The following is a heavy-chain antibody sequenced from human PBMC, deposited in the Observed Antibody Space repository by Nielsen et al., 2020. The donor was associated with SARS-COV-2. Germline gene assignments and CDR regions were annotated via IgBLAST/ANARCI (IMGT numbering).Heavy chain of an antibody. CDR1: GGSINSGDYY. CDR2: IYYSGTT. Sequence: LRLSCTVSGGSINSGDYYWNWVRQPPGKGLEWIGYIYYSGTTYYNPSHESRATISVATSKSQFSLKLRSVTAADTAVYYCARRYYYYGMDVWGQGTTVTVSS. V-gene: IGHV4-30-4*01. CDR3: ARRYYYYGMDV. J-gene: IGHJ6*02.